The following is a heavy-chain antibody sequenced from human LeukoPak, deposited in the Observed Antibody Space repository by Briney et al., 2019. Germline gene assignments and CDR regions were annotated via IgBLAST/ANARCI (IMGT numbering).Heavy chain of an antibody. CDR3: ARGPYYFGSGTDYNRFNVVY. Sequence: SETLSLTCAVYGGSFSGYYWTWIRQPPGKGLEWIGEINHSGSTNYNPSLKSRVTISIDTSKSQLSLKLSSVTAADTAVYYCARGPYYFGSGTDYNRFNVVYWGQGILVTVSS. CDR1: GGSFSGYY. J-gene: IGHJ4*02. D-gene: IGHD3-10*01. V-gene: IGHV4-34*01. CDR2: INHSGST.